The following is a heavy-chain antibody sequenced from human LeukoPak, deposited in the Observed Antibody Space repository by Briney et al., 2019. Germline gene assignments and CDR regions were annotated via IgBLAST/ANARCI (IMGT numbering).Heavy chain of an antibody. Sequence: SETLSLTCTVSGGSISSGSYYWSWIRQPAGKGLEWIGRIYTSGSTNYNPSLKSRVTISVDTSKNQFSLKLSSVTAADTAVYYCASGAGNYYDSSGYYRWFDPWGQGTLVTVSS. CDR3: ASGAGNYYDSSGYYRWFDP. CDR1: GGSISSGSYY. J-gene: IGHJ5*02. D-gene: IGHD3-22*01. V-gene: IGHV4-61*02. CDR2: IYTSGST.